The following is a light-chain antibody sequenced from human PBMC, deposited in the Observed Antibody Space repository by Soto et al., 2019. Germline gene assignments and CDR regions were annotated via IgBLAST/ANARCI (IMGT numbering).Light chain of an antibody. CDR3: QQYNSYPWT. V-gene: IGKV1-5*01. CDR1: QSISSC. J-gene: IGKJ1*01. Sequence: DIQMTQSPSTLSASVGDRVTITCRASQSISSCLAWYQQKPGKAPKLLIYDASTLESGVPSRVSGSGSGTEFTLTISSLQPDDFATYYCQQYNSYPWTFGQGTKVEIK. CDR2: DAS.